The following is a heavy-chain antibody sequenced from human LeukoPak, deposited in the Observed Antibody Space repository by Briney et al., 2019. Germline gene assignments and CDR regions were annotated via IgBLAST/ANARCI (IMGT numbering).Heavy chain of an antibody. D-gene: IGHD1-26*01. J-gene: IGHJ3*02. V-gene: IGHV1-46*01. CDR1: GYTFTSYY. CDR2: INPSGGST. CDR3: ARDPIVGATERAFDI. Sequence: ASVKVSCKASGYTFTSYYMHWVRQAPGQGLEWMGIINPSGGSTSYAQKFQGRVTMTRDMSTSTDYMELSSLRSEDTAVYYCARDPIVGATERAFDIWGQGTMVTVSS.